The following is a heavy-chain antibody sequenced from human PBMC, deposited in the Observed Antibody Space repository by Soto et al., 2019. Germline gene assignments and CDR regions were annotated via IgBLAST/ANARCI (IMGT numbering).Heavy chain of an antibody. Sequence: QVQVVQSTAEVKKPGASVKVSCKTSGYTFTDYDINWVRQAPGQGLEWRGWVSPDSGNAGYAQQFQGRVSMTSDTSTSTVYMELTSLRSEDTAVYFCEVTTGYWGQGTMVTVSS. CDR3: EVTTGY. J-gene: IGHJ4*02. D-gene: IGHD3-9*01. CDR1: GYTFTDYD. CDR2: VSPDSGNA. V-gene: IGHV1-8*01.